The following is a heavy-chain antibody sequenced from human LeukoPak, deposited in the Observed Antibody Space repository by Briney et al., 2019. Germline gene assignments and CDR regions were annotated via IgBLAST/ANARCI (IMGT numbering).Heavy chain of an antibody. CDR2: IDWDDDK. J-gene: IGHJ4*02. Sequence: SGPALVKPTQTLTLTCTFSGFSLSTRGMCVSWIRQPPGKALEWLARIDWDDDKYYSTSLKTRLTISKDTSKNQVVLTMTNMDPVDTATYFCARTLSGSYHLHFDSWGQGTLVTVSS. CDR3: ARTLSGSYHLHFDS. CDR1: GFSLSTRGMC. V-gene: IGHV2-70*11. D-gene: IGHD1-26*01.